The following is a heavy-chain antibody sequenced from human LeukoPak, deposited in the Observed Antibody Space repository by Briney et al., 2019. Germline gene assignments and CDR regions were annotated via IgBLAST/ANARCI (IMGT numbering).Heavy chain of an antibody. Sequence: SETLSLTCTVSGGSISSGDYYWSWIRQPPGKGLEWIGYIYYSGSTYYNPSLKSRVTISVDTSKNQFSLKLSSVTAADTVVYYCARGIRERWYSRGIPYFDYWGQGTLVTVSS. CDR3: ARGIRERWYSRGIPYFDY. D-gene: IGHD4-23*01. V-gene: IGHV4-30-4*01. J-gene: IGHJ4*02. CDR2: IYYSGST. CDR1: GGSISSGDYY.